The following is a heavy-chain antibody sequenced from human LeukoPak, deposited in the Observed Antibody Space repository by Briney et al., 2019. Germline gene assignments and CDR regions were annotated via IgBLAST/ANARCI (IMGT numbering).Heavy chain of an antibody. J-gene: IGHJ4*02. D-gene: IGHD3-16*01. Sequence: SETLSLTCTVSGGSLSGYYWSWIRQPAGKGLEWIGRMSTSGSTYYNPSAKSRVTLSVDTSKNQFSLKLTSVTAADTAAYYCAREGGARGLPDYWGQGTLVTVSS. V-gene: IGHV4-4*07. CDR1: GGSLSGYY. CDR2: MSTSGST. CDR3: AREGGARGLPDY.